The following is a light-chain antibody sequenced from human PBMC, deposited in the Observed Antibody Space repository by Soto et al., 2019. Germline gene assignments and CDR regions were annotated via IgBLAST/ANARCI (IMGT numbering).Light chain of an antibody. CDR3: MQALQTPRT. V-gene: IGKV2-28*01. CDR1: QSLLHSNGYNY. Sequence: DIVMTQSPLSLPVTPGEPASISCRSSQSLLHSNGYNYLDWYLQKPGQSPQLLIYLGSNRASGVPDRSSGSGSGTDFTLKSSRVEAEDVGVYYCMQALQTPRTFGGGTKVEIK. J-gene: IGKJ4*01. CDR2: LGS.